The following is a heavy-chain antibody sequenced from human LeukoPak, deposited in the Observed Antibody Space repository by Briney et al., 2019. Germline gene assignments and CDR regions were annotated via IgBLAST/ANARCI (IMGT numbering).Heavy chain of an antibody. CDR1: GYTFTGYY. J-gene: IGHJ4*02. Sequence: ASVKVSCKASGYTFTGYYMHRVRQAPGQGLEWMGWINPNSGGTNYAQKFQGRVTMTRDTSISTAYMELSRLRSDGTALYYCARGVYDFWSGYWDLVYFDYWGQGTLVTVSS. D-gene: IGHD3-3*01. V-gene: IGHV1-2*02. CDR2: INPNSGGT. CDR3: ARGVYDFWSGYWDLVYFDY.